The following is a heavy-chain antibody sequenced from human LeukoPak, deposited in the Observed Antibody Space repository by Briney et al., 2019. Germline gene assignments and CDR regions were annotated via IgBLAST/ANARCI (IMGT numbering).Heavy chain of an antibody. J-gene: IGHJ4*02. D-gene: IGHD1-1*01. CDR2: ISSSSSYI. CDR3: ARDWGITTHALDY. CDR1: GFTFSSYS. Sequence: GGSLRLSCAASGFTFSSYSMNWVRQAPGKGLEWVSSISSSSSYIYYADSVKGRFTISRDNAKNSLYLQMNSLRAEDTAVYYCARDWGITTHALDYWGQGTVVTVSS. V-gene: IGHV3-21*01.